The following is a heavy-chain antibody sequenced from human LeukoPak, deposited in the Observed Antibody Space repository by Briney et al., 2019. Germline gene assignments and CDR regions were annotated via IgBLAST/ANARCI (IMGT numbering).Heavy chain of an antibody. CDR3: ARGGDYSDSSGYVGH. J-gene: IGHJ4*02. CDR1: GFTFSSYG. V-gene: IGHV3-30*02. Sequence: GGSLRLSCAASGFTFSSYGMHWVRQAPGKGLEWVAFIRYDGSNKYYADSVKGRFTISRDNSKNTLYLQMNSLRAEDTAVYYCARGGDYSDSSGYVGHWGQGTLVTVSS. D-gene: IGHD3-22*01. CDR2: IRYDGSNK.